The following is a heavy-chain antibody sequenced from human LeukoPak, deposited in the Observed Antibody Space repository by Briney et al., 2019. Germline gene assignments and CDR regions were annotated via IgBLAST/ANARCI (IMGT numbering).Heavy chain of an antibody. D-gene: IGHD4-17*01. CDR1: GGTFSSYA. CDR3: ARDRTTVTTKTGGDY. V-gene: IGHV1-69*05. J-gene: IGHJ4*02. Sequence: GASVKVFCKASGGTFSSYAISWVRQAPGQGLEWMGGIIPIFGTANYAQKFQGRVTITTDESTSTAYMELSSLRSEDTAVYYRARDRTTVTTKTGGDYWGQGTLVTVSS. CDR2: IIPIFGTA.